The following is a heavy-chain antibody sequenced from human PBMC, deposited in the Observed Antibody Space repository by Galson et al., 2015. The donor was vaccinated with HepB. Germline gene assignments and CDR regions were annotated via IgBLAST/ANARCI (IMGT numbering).Heavy chain of an antibody. CDR3: ARALNYYGSGSSSNYYFGMDV. CDR1: GFSLSTSGMC. Sequence: PALVKPTQTLTLTCTFSGFSLSTSGMCVSWIRQPPGKALEWLARIDWDDDKYYSTSLKTRLTTSKDTSKNQVVLTMTNMDPVDTATYYCARALNYYGSGSSSNYYFGMDVWGQGTTVTFSS. J-gene: IGHJ6*02. CDR2: IDWDDDK. V-gene: IGHV2-70*11. D-gene: IGHD3-10*01.